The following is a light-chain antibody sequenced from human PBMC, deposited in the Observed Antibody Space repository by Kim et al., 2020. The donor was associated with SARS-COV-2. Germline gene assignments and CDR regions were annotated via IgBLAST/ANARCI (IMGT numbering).Light chain of an antibody. Sequence: SYELTQPLSVSVALGQTARITCGGNNIGSKNVHWYQQKPGQAPVLVIYRDSNRPSGIPERFSGSNSGNTATLTISIAQAGDEADYYCQVWDSSTEVFGGG. CDR2: RDS. V-gene: IGLV3-9*01. CDR1: NIGSKN. CDR3: QVWDSSTEV. J-gene: IGLJ3*02.